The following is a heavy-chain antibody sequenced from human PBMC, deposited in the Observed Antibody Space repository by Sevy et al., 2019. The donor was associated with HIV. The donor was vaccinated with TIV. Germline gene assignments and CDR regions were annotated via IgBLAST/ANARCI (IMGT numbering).Heavy chain of an antibody. CDR1: GYSFSSYA. V-gene: IGHV3-23*01. Sequence: GGSLRLSCVVSGYSFSSYAISWVRQAPGKGLEWVSTINGRGGSTYYADSVKGRFTISRDNPKNTLYLQMNSLRAEDTAVYYCARDRSWYLDYWGQGTLVTVSS. CDR3: ARDRSWYLDY. CDR2: INGRGGST. D-gene: IGHD1-26*01. J-gene: IGHJ4*02.